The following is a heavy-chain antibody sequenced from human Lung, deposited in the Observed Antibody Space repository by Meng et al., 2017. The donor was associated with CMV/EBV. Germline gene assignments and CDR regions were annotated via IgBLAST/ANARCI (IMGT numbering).Heavy chain of an antibody. CDR3: ARGNIVGAILDY. V-gene: IGHV1-8*01. CDR1: GYTFTSYD. J-gene: IGHJ4*02. Sequence: ASVKVSCKASGYTFTSYDINWVRQATGQGLEWMGWMNPNSGNTGYAQKFQGRVTMTRNTSISTAYMELSSLRSEDTAVYYCARGNIVGAILDYWGQGTLVTVSS. D-gene: IGHD1-26*01. CDR2: MNPNSGNT.